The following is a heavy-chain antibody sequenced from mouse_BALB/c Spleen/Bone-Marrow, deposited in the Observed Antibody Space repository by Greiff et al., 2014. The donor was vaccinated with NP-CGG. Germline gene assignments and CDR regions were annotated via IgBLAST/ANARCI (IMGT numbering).Heavy chain of an antibody. CDR1: GFTFSDFY. CDR3: ARDVGYGNYFVY. D-gene: IGHD2-10*02. J-gene: IGHJ3*01. Sequence: EVKLVESGGGLVQPGDSLRLSCATSGFTFSDFYMEWVRQPSGKRLEWIAASRNKAKHYTTEYSASVKGRFIVSRDTSQSILYLQMNALRAEDTAIYYCARDVGYGNYFVYWGQGTLVTVSA. CDR2: SRNKAKHYTT. V-gene: IGHV7-1*02.